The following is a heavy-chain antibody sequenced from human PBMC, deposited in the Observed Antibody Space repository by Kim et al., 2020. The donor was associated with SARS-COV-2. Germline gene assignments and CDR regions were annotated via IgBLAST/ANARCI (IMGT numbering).Heavy chain of an antibody. CDR2: ISYDGSNK. J-gene: IGHJ4*02. D-gene: IGHD6-19*01. Sequence: GGSLRLSCAASGFTFSSCAMHWVRQAPGKGLEWVAVISYDGSNKHHADSVKGRFTISRDNSKNTLYLQMNSLRSEDTAVYYCARDSAPYSSTYYFDYWGLGTLVTVSS. V-gene: IGHV3-30-3*01. CDR1: GFTFSSCA. CDR3: ARDSAPYSSTYYFDY.